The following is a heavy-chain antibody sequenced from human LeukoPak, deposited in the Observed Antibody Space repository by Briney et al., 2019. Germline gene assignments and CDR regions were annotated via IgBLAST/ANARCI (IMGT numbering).Heavy chain of an antibody. V-gene: IGHV1-69*04. CDR2: IIPILGIA. Sequence: SVKVSCKASGGSFSSYAISWGRQAPGQGLEWMGRIIPILGIANYAQKFQGRVTITADKSTSTAYMELSSLRSEDTAVYYCARDAGYSSGWYGRDYWGQGTLVTVSS. CDR3: ARDAGYSSGWYGRDY. CDR1: GGSFSSYA. J-gene: IGHJ4*02. D-gene: IGHD6-19*01.